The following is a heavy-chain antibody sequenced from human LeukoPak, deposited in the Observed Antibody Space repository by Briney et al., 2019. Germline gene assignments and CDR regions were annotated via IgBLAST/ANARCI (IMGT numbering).Heavy chain of an antibody. CDR3: ARSRERICSNPPCYVDLQAT. CDR2: IYITESA. Sequence: SETLSLTCTVSGGSISSGSYYWTWIRQPAGKGLKWIGRIYITESANYNSSLEGRVTISVDTSKNQFSLKLSSVTAADTAIYYCARSRERICSNPPCYVDLQATWGQGALVTVSP. D-gene: IGHD2-2*01. J-gene: IGHJ4*02. V-gene: IGHV4-61*02. CDR1: GGSISSGSYY.